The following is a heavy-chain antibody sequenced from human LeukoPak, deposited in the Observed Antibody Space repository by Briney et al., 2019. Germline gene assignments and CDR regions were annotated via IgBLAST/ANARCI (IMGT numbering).Heavy chain of an antibody. J-gene: IGHJ3*02. CDR2: IIPIFGTA. Sequence: SVKVSCKASGGTFSSYAISWVRQAPGQGLEWMGGIIPIFGTANYAQKFQGRVTITTDESTSTAYMELSSLRSEDTAVYYCAPNYSSGPVAFDIWGQGTMVTVSS. CDR1: GGTFSSYA. V-gene: IGHV1-69*05. D-gene: IGHD6-25*01. CDR3: APNYSSGPVAFDI.